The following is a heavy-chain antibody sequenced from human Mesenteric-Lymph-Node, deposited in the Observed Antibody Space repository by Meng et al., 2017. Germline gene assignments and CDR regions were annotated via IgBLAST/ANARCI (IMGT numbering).Heavy chain of an antibody. CDR1: GFTFSSYG. D-gene: IGHD3-10*01. V-gene: IGHV3-33*01. Sequence: GESLKILCSASGFTFSSYGMHWVRQAPGKGLEWVAVIWNDGSNKDYADSVKGRFTISKDNSKNSLYLQMNSLRAEDAAVYYCERVQLLWWAFDIWGQGTMVTVSS. CDR3: ERVQLLWWAFDI. CDR2: IWNDGSNK. J-gene: IGHJ3*02.